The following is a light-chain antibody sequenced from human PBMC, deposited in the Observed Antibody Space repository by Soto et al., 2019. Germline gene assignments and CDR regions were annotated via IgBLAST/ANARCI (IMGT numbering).Light chain of an antibody. CDR2: GAS. Sequence: EIVLTQSPGTLSLSPGERATLSCRASQSVSNNYLAWYQQKPGQAPRLLIYGASSRATGIPDRFSGSGSGTDFTLTISRLEPEDFAVYYCQHYDNSPPSVTFGPGTKVDI. V-gene: IGKV3-20*01. CDR3: QHYDNSPPSVT. J-gene: IGKJ3*01. CDR1: QSVSNNY.